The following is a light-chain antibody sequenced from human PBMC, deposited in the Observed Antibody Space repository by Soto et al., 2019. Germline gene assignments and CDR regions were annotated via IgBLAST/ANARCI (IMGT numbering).Light chain of an antibody. CDR2: AAS. CDR3: QQTYNTRRT. J-gene: IGKJ1*01. CDR1: QSIATY. V-gene: IGKV1-39*01. Sequence: DIQMTQSPSSLSASVGDRVIITCRASQSIATYLNWYQQKPGKAPKLLIYAASTLQSGVPSRFSGSGSGTDFTLTISSLQPEDFTTYYCQQTYNTRRTFGQGTKVDIK.